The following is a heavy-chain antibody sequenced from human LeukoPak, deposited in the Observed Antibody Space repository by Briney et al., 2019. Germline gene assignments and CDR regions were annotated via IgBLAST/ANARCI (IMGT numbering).Heavy chain of an antibody. Sequence: GGSLRLSCAASGFTFSSYGMHWVRQAPGKGLEWVAVISYDGSNKYYADSVKGRFTISRDNSKHTLYLQMNSLRAEDTAVYYCANTVSNYGGAFDIWGQGTMVTVSS. V-gene: IGHV3-30*18. CDR1: GFTFSSYG. CDR3: ANTVSNYGGAFDI. D-gene: IGHD4-23*01. J-gene: IGHJ3*02. CDR2: ISYDGSNK.